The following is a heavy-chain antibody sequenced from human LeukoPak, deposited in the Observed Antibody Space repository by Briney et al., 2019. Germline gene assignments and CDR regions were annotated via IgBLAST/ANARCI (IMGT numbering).Heavy chain of an antibody. CDR2: INHSGST. CDR3: AHSTGSGAPTDGPADF. J-gene: IGHJ4*02. CDR1: GGSLSAYY. Sequence: SETLSLTCAVYGGSLSAYYWSWIRQAPGRGLEWIREINHSGSTNYNPSLKSRVTISMDTSNNQFSLKLRPVTAADTAMYYCAHSTGSGAPTDGPADFWGQGTLVTVSS. V-gene: IGHV4-34*01. D-gene: IGHD3-10*01.